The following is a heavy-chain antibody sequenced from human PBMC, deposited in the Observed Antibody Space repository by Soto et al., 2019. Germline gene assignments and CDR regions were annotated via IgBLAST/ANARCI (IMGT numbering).Heavy chain of an antibody. Sequence: GGSLGLSCAASGFTFSSYAMSWVRQAPGKGLEWVSAISGSGGSTYYADSVKGRFTISRDNSKNTLYLQMNSLRAEDTAVYYCAKGASPATRAIYFDYWGQGTLVXVSS. CDR1: GFTFSSYA. CDR2: ISGSGGST. D-gene: IGHD2-15*01. CDR3: AKGASPATRAIYFDY. V-gene: IGHV3-23*01. J-gene: IGHJ4*02.